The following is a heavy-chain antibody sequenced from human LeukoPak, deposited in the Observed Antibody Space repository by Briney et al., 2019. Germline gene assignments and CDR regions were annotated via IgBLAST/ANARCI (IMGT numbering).Heavy chain of an antibody. CDR3: ARCMFCTNGLCYSYNYNYMDA. CDR1: GYSISSVYY. J-gene: IGHJ6*03. Sequence: PSATLSLTCAVSGYSISSVYYWGWIRQPPGKVLEWIGSISHSGSTYYNPSLKSRVTISVDTSKNQFYLKLSSVTAADTALYYCARCMFCTNGLCYSYNYNYMDAWGKGTTVTVSS. D-gene: IGHD2-8*01. V-gene: IGHV4-38-2*01. CDR2: ISHSGST.